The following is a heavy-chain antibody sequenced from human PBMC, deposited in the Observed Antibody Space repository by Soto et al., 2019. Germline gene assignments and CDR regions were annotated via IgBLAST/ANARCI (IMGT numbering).Heavy chain of an antibody. CDR2: IHYSGNN. J-gene: IGHJ4*02. CDR3: ARGGAVFDY. D-gene: IGHD1-26*01. V-gene: IGHV4-59*01. CDR1: GGSISSYY. Sequence: QVQLQESGPGLVKPSETLALTCTAAGGSISSYYCGWVRQPAGKGLEWNGYIHYSGNNNYNPSLKRPVTISVDTSNNQFTLTLSSVTAADTAVYYCARGGAVFDYWGQGTLVTVSS.